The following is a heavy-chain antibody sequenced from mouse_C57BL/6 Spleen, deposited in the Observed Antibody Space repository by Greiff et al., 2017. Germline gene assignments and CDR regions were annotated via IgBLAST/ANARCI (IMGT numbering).Heavy chain of an antibody. Sequence: EVKLVESGGDLVKPGGSLKLSCAASGFTFSSYGMSWVRQTPDKRLEWVATISSGGSYTYYPDSVKGRFTISIDNAKNTLYLQMSRLKSEDTAMYYCARHPDYGYAKEYWGQGTSVTVSS. CDR1: GFTFSSYG. D-gene: IGHD2-4*01. V-gene: IGHV5-6*01. J-gene: IGHJ4*01. CDR2: ISSGGSYT. CDR3: ARHPDYGYAKEY.